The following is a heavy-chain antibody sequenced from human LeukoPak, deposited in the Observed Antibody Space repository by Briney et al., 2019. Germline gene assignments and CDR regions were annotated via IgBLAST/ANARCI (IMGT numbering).Heavy chain of an antibody. J-gene: IGHJ3*02. CDR2: VYTSGST. Sequence: SETLSLTCTVSGGSISSYYWSWIRQPAGKGLEWIGRVYTSGSTNYNPSLKSRVTMSVDTSKNQFSLKLSSVTAADTAVYYCARDDYYDSSGYYYGAFDIWGQGTMVTVSS. V-gene: IGHV4-4*07. CDR1: GGSISSYY. CDR3: ARDDYYDSSGYYYGAFDI. D-gene: IGHD3-22*01.